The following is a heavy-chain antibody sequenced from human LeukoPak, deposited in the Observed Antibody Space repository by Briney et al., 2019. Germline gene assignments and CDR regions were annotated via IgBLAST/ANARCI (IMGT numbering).Heavy chain of an antibody. CDR2: ISPSGGST. Sequence: ASVKVSCTASGYTFTIHYIHWVRHAPGQGPEWMGIISPSGGSTTYAQKFQGRVTITRDTSTSTVYMDLSCLRSDDTAVYYCARDVASHMGLANYFDYWGQGALVSVSS. D-gene: IGHD2-2*01. CDR3: ARDVASHMGLANYFDY. J-gene: IGHJ4*02. V-gene: IGHV1-46*01. CDR1: GYTFTIHY.